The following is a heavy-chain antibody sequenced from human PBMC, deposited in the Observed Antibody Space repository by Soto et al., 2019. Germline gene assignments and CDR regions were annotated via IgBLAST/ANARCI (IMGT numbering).Heavy chain of an antibody. CDR2: ISAYNGNT. J-gene: IGHJ6*02. D-gene: IGHD6-13*01. V-gene: IGHV1-18*01. CDR3: ATESEPGQQPKKNNYYYYYGMDV. CDR1: GYTFTSYG. Sequence: ASVKVSCKASGYTFTSYGISWVRQAPGQGLEWMGWISAYNGNTNYAQKLQGRVTMTTDTTTSTAYMELRSLRSDDTAVYYCATESEPGQQPKKNNYYYYYGMDVWGQGTTVTVSS.